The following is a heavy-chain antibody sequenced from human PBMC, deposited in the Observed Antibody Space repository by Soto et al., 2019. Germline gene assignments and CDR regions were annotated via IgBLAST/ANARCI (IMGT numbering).Heavy chain of an antibody. CDR1: GGSIISYY. Sequence: SETLSLTCTVSGGSIISYYWSWIRQPPGKGLEWIGYIYYSGSTNYNPSLKSRVTISVDTSKNQFSLKLSSVTAADTAVYYCAREVCDFGSGYHYFYYCGQGTPVTVSS. CDR2: IYYSGST. CDR3: AREVCDFGSGYHYFYY. J-gene: IGHJ4*02. D-gene: IGHD3-3*01. V-gene: IGHV4-59*01.